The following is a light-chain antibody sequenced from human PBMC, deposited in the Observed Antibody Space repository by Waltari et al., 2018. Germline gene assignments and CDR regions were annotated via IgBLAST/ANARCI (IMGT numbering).Light chain of an antibody. CDR2: RDN. V-gene: IGLV1-44*01. Sequence: QSVLIQPPSASGTPGQRVTVSCSGSNSNIGRNSVNWYQQVPGTAPKLLIYRDNQRPSGVPDRFSGSKSGTSAFLAISGLQSEDETDYYCAVWDDSLRGWVFGGGTKVTVL. CDR1: NSNIGRNS. J-gene: IGLJ3*02. CDR3: AVWDDSLRGWV.